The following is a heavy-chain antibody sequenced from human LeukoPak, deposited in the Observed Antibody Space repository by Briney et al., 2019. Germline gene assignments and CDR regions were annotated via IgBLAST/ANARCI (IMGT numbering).Heavy chain of an antibody. J-gene: IGHJ4*02. CDR1: GFTFTSYA. CDR3: AKVQYSDYDMNFDS. CDR2: ICGSDGNT. D-gene: IGHD5-12*01. Sequence: GGSLSLSCAASGFTFTSYAMSWVRQAPGMGLEWVSAICGSDGNTYYADSVKGRFTISRDNSKNALYLQINSLRADDTAVYYCAKVQYSDYDMNFDSWGQGTLVTVSS. V-gene: IGHV3-23*01.